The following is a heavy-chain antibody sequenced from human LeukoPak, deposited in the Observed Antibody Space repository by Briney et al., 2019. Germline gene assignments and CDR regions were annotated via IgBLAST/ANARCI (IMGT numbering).Heavy chain of an antibody. CDR2: IYYSGST. D-gene: IGHD5-24*01. CDR3: ARGRWLQWGGLDY. Sequence: ASETLSLTCTVSGGSISSSSYYWGWIRQPPGKGLEWIGSIYYSGSTYYNPSLKSRVTISVDTSKNQFSLKLSSVTAADTAVYYCARGRWLQWGGLDYWGQGTLVTVSS. CDR1: GGSISSSSYY. J-gene: IGHJ4*02. V-gene: IGHV4-39*01.